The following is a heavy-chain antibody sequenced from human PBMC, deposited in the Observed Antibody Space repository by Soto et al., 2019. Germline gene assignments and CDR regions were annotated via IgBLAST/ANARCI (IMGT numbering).Heavy chain of an antibody. CDR3: AREMGYSSGWYAYSPSGMDV. D-gene: IGHD6-19*01. Sequence: QVQLVQSGAEEKKPGASVKVSCKASGYTFTSYAMHWVRQAPGQRLEWMGWINAGNGNTKYSQKFQGRVTITRDTSARTAYMELSSLRSEDTAVYYCAREMGYSSGWYAYSPSGMDVWGQGTTVTVSS. CDR1: GYTFTSYA. CDR2: INAGNGNT. V-gene: IGHV1-3*05. J-gene: IGHJ6*02.